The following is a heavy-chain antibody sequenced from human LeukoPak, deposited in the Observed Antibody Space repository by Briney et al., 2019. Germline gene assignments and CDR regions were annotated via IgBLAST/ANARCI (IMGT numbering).Heavy chain of an antibody. CDR3: TKAAYGDYVNWFDP. CDR2: IGGIGAST. Sequence: GGSLRLSCAASGFTFSSHAMNWVRQAPGKGLEWVSSIGGIGASTYYADSVKGRFTISRDNSKNTLYLQMNSLRAEDTALYYCTKAAYGDYVNWFDPWGQGILVIVSS. D-gene: IGHD4-17*01. J-gene: IGHJ5*02. CDR1: GFTFSSHA. V-gene: IGHV3-23*01.